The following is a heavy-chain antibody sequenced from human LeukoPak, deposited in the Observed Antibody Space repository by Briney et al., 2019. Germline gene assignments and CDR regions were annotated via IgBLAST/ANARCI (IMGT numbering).Heavy chain of an antibody. Sequence: TGGSLRLSCAASGFTFSSYAMHWVRQAPGKGLEWVAVISYDGSNKYYADSVKGRFTISRDNSKNTLYLQMNSLRAEDTAVYYCARDLGPYDFWSGYPYYYYYYGMDVWGQGTTVTVSS. D-gene: IGHD3-3*01. CDR1: GFTFSSYA. J-gene: IGHJ6*02. CDR3: ARDLGPYDFWSGYPYYYYYYGMDV. CDR2: ISYDGSNK. V-gene: IGHV3-30-3*01.